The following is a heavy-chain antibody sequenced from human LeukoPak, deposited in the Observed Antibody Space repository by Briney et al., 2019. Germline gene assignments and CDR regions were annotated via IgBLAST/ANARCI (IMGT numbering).Heavy chain of an antibody. V-gene: IGHV4-30-2*01. CDR2: IHHSGST. CDR3: ARDPLIAAAGGGY. Sequence: SETLSLTCAVSGGSISSGGYSWSWIRQPPGKGLEWIGYIHHSGSTYYNPSLKSRVTISVDRSKNQFSLKLSSVTAADTAVYYCARDPLIAAAGGGYWGQGTLVTVSS. D-gene: IGHD6-13*01. J-gene: IGHJ4*02. CDR1: GGSISSGGYS.